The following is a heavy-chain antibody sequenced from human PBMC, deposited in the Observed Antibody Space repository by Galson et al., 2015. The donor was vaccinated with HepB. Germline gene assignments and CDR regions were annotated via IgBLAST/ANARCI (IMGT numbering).Heavy chain of an antibody. CDR1: GYSFTSYW. CDR3: ARLGAAAGNYYYYGMDV. CDR2: IYPGDSDT. J-gene: IGHJ6*02. V-gene: IGHV5-51*01. D-gene: IGHD6-13*01. Sequence: QSGAEVKKPGESLKISCKGSGYSFTSYWIGWVRQMPGKGLEWMGIIYPGDSDTRYSPSFQGQVTISADKSISTAYLRWSSLKASDTAMYYCARLGAAAGNYYYYGMDVWGQGTTVTVSS.